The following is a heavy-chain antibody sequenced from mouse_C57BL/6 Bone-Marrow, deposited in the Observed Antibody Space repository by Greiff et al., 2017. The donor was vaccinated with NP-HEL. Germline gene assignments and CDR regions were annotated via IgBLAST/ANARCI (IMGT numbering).Heavy chain of an antibody. CDR2: ISYDGSN. D-gene: IGHD1-1*01. CDR3: ARGYTVVAGDY. V-gene: IGHV3-6*01. J-gene: IGHJ2*01. CDR1: GYSITSGYY. Sequence: EVKLQESGPGLVKPSQSLSLTCSVTGYSITSGYYWNWIRQFPGNKLEWMGYISYDGSNNYNPSLKNRISITRDTSKNQFFLKLNSVTTEDTATYYCARGYTVVAGDYWGQGTTLTVSS.